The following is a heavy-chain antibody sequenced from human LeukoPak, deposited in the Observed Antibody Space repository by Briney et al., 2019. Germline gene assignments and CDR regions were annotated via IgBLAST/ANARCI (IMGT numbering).Heavy chain of an antibody. CDR3: ARHEGYSYAFAY. CDR2: IYYSGST. D-gene: IGHD5-18*01. CDR1: GGSISSYY. Sequence: PSETLSLTCTVSGGSISSYYWSWIRLPPGKGLEWIGYIYYSGSTNYNPSLKSRLTISADTSKNQFSLKLSSVTAADTAVYFCARHEGYSYAFAYWGQGTLVTVSS. J-gene: IGHJ4*02. V-gene: IGHV4-59*08.